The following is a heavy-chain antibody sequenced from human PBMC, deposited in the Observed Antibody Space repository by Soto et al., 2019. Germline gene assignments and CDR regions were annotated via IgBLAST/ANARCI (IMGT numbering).Heavy chain of an antibody. CDR2: INPNSSGT. CDR3: ARAGGVGYCSSTSCQSVDYYYRMDV. CDR1: GYTFTGYY. D-gene: IGHD2-2*01. V-gene: IGHV1-2*04. J-gene: IGHJ6*02. Sequence: GASVKVSCKASGYTFTGYYMHWVRQAPGQGLEWMGWINPNSSGTNYAQKFQGWVAMTRDTSISTAYMELSRLRSDDTAVYYCARAGGVGYCSSTSCQSVDYYYRMDVWGQGTTVPVSS.